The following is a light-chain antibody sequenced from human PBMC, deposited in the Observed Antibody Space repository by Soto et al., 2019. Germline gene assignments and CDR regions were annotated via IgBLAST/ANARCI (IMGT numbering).Light chain of an antibody. J-gene: IGLJ2*01. CDR1: TTDISYYKY. CDR2: EVS. Sequence: QSALTQPASVSGSPGQWITISCTGTTTDISYYKYASWFQHHPGKAPKLIIFEVSNRHSGISARFSGFKSANTAYLTISGVQPEDEADYHCSSYTTIKTVVFGGGTKLTVL. V-gene: IGLV2-14*01. CDR3: SSYTTIKTVV.